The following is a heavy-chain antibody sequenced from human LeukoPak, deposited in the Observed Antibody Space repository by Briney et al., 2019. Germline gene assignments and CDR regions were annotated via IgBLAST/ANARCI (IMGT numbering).Heavy chain of an antibody. CDR2: IYYSGST. J-gene: IGHJ4*02. CDR1: GGSISSYY. CDR3: ARGFLWSTLYYFDY. Sequence: PSETLSLTCTVSGGSISSYYWSWIRQPPGKGLEWIGSIYYSGSTYYNPSLKSRVTISVDTSKNQFSLKLSSVTAADTAVYYCARGFLWSTLYYFDYWGQGTLVTVSS. V-gene: IGHV4-59*12. D-gene: IGHD3-10*01.